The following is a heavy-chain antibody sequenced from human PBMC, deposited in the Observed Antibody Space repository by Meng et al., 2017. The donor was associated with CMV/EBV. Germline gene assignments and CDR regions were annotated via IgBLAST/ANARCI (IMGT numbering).Heavy chain of an antibody. CDR3: AKLRGSGFNSYLYFDL. CDR1: GFTFSVYA. D-gene: IGHD3-22*01. J-gene: IGHJ2*01. Sequence: GGSLRLSCAASGFTFSVYAMTWVRQAPGKGLEWVSIIYSGGSSTYYADSLKGRFTISRDDSKNTLYLQVNSLRADDTAVYYCAKLRGSGFNSYLYFDLWGRGTLVTVSS. CDR2: IYSGGSST. V-gene: IGHV3-23*03.